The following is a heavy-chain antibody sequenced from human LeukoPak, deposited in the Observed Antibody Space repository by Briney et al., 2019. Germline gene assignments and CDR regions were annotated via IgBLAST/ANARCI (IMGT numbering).Heavy chain of an antibody. CDR3: ASLGTIHPVGAFDI. CDR2: IIPIFGTA. V-gene: IGHV1-69*13. CDR1: GGTFSSYA. J-gene: IGHJ3*02. D-gene: IGHD5-24*01. Sequence: SVKVSCKASGGTFSSYAISWVRQAPGQGLEWMGGIIPIFGTANYAQKFQGRVTITADESTSTAYMELSSLRSEDTAVYYCASLGTIHPVGAFDIWGQGTMVTVSS.